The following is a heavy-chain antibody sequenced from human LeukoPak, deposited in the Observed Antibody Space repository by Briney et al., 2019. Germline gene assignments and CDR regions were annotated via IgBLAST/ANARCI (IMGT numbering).Heavy chain of an antibody. CDR3: AELGITMIGGV. J-gene: IGHJ6*04. CDR2: ISSSGSTI. D-gene: IGHD3-10*02. CDR1: GFTFSSYY. Sequence: GGSLRLSCVASGFTFSSYYMNWVRQAPGKGLEWVSYISSSGSTIYYADSVKGRFTISRDNAKNSLYLQMNSLRAEDTAVYYCAELGITMIGGVWGKGTTVTISS. V-gene: IGHV3-48*03.